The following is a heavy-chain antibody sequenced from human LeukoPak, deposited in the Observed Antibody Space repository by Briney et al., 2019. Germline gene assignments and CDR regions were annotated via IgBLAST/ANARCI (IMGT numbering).Heavy chain of an antibody. J-gene: IGHJ4*02. CDR2: IKSKTDGGTT. CDR1: GFTFSNAW. CDR3: TTDGRHSGYLWVDD. D-gene: IGHD5-12*01. Sequence: PGGSLRLSCAASGFTFSNAWMSWVRQAPGKGLEWVGRIKSKTDGGTTDYAAPVKGRFTISRDDSKNTLYLQMNSLKTEDTAVYYCTTDGRHSGYLWVDDWGQGTLVTVSS. V-gene: IGHV3-15*01.